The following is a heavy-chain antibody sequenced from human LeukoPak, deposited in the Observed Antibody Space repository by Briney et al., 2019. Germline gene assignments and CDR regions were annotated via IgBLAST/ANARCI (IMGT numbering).Heavy chain of an antibody. CDR3: ASPESSGWYKDYYGMDV. CDR1: GYTFTSYD. Sequence: ASVKVSCKASGYTFTSYDINWVRQATGQGLEWMGWMNPNSGNTGYAQKFQGRVTMTRNTSISTAYMELSSLRSEDTAVYYRASPESSGWYKDYYGMDVWGQGTTVTVSS. D-gene: IGHD6-19*01. J-gene: IGHJ6*02. CDR2: MNPNSGNT. V-gene: IGHV1-8*01.